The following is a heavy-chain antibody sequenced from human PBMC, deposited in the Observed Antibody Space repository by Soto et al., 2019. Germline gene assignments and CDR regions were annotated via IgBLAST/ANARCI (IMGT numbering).Heavy chain of an antibody. CDR2: IYYSGST. CDR1: GGSVSTGVHY. Sequence: QVQLQESGPGLVKPSETLSLTCTVSVSGGSVSTGVHYWSWIRQPPGKGLEWIGYIYYSGSTNYNPSLKSRVTISVDTSKNQYSLKLTSVTAADTAVYYCARGYYTSWYWFDRWGRGTLVTVSS. D-gene: IGHD6-13*01. CDR3: ARGYYTSWYWFDR. J-gene: IGHJ2*01. V-gene: IGHV4-61*08.